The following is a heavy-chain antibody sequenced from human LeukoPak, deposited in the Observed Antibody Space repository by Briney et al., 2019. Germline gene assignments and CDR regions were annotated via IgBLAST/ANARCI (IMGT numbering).Heavy chain of an antibody. CDR2: IYSGGST. V-gene: IGHV3-66*02. D-gene: IGHD2-2*02. Sequence: GGSLRLSCAASGFTVSSNYMSWVRQAPGKGLEWVSVIYSGGSTYYADSVKGRFTISRDNSKNTLYLQMNSLRAEDTAVYYCARDTLDGYIGYWGQGTLVTVSS. CDR1: GFTVSSNY. J-gene: IGHJ4*02. CDR3: ARDTLDGYIGY.